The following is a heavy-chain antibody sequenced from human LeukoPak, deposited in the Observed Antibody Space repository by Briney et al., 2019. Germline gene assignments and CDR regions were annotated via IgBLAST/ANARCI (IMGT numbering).Heavy chain of an antibody. V-gene: IGHV1-8*03. CDR3: ARGDLVGADDTNFDY. D-gene: IGHD1-26*01. CDR2: MNPNSGNT. J-gene: IGHJ4*02. CDR1: GYTFTSYD. Sequence: ASVKVSCKASGYTFTSYDINWVRQATGQGLEWMDSMNPNSGNTGYAQKFQGRVTITRNTSISTAYMELSSLRSEDTAVYYCARGDLVGADDTNFDYWGQGTLVTVSS.